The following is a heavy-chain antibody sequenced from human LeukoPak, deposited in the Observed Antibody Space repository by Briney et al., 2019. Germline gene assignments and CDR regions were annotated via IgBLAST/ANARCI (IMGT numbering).Heavy chain of an antibody. CDR2: VYNSGDT. J-gene: IGHJ2*01. CDR3: ARLKLGAYFDL. V-gene: IGHV4-59*08. Sequence: SSETLSLTCTLSGGSTSSDYWSWIRQSPGKGLEWVGYVYNSGDTGKNPSLKSRVTILLDTSKNQCSLKLTSVSAADTAVYYCARLKLGAYFDLWGRGTLVTVSS. CDR1: GGSTSSDY. D-gene: IGHD3-16*01.